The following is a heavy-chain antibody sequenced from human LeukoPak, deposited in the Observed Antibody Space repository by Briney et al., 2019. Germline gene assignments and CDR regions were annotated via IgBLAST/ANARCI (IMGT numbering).Heavy chain of an antibody. J-gene: IGHJ4*02. V-gene: IGHV4-31*03. D-gene: IGHD6-13*01. CDR1: GGSISSGGYY. Sequence: SETLSLTCTVSGGSISSGGYYWSWIRQHPGKGLEWIGYIYYSGSTYYNPSLKSRVTISVDTSKNQFSLKLSSVTAADTAVYYCARGRTAGAIRFDYWGQGTLVTVSS. CDR2: IYYSGST. CDR3: ARGRTAGAIRFDY.